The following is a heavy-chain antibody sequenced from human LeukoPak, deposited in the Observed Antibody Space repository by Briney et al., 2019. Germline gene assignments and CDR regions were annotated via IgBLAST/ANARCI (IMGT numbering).Heavy chain of an antibody. V-gene: IGHV4-30-2*01. CDR1: GGSISSGGYY. Sequence: PSETLSLTCTVSGGSISSGGYYWSWIRQPPGKGLEWIGYIYHSGSTYYNPSLKSRVTISLDRSKNQFSLKLSSVTAADTAVYYCAREERQQLVNWFDPWGQGTLVTVSS. J-gene: IGHJ5*02. D-gene: IGHD6-13*01. CDR2: IYHSGST. CDR3: AREERQQLVNWFDP.